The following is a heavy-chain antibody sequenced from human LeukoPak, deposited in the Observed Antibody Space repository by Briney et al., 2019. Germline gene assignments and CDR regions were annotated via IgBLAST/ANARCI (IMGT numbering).Heavy chain of an antibody. CDR2: INHSGST. D-gene: IGHD2-2*01. CDR1: GGSFGGYY. CDR3: GRLRCSSTSCWRGDDAFDI. J-gene: IGHJ3*02. Sequence: SETLSLTCAVYGGSFGGYYSSWIRQPPGKGLEWIGEINHSGSTNYNPSLKSRVTISVDTSKNQFSLKLSSVTGADTAVYYCGRLRCSSTSCWRGDDAFDIWGQGTMVTVSS. V-gene: IGHV4-34*01.